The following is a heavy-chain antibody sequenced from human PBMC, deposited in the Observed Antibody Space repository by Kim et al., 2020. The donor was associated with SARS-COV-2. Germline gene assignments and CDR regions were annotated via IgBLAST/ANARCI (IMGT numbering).Heavy chain of an antibody. V-gene: IGHV3-53*01. CDR3: ARGPGYFYYALDV. J-gene: IGHJ6*02. Sequence: ANPVKGQFTIPRDNYKTTLYLQMNSLRAEDTAIYYCARGPGYFYYALDVWGQGTTVTVSS.